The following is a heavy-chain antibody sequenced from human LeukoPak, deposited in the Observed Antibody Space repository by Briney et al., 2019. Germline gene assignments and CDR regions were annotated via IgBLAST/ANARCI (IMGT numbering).Heavy chain of an antibody. CDR3: AHIGMVVTAIQFDY. CDR2: IYWNDDK. CDR1: GFSLSTSGVG. V-gene: IGHV2-5*01. J-gene: IGHJ4*02. Sequence: SGPTLVKPTQTLTLTCTFSGFSLSTSGVGVGWIRQPPGKALEWLALIYWNDDKRYSPSLKSRLTITKDTSKNQVVLTMTNMDPVDTATYYCAHIGMVVTAIQFDYWGQGTLVTVSS. D-gene: IGHD2-21*02.